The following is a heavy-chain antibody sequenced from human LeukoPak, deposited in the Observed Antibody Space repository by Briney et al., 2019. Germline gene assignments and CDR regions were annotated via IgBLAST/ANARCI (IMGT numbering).Heavy chain of an antibody. J-gene: IGHJ4*02. V-gene: IGHV3-21*01. CDR3: ARGYYYDSSGYYPYYDY. CDR2: ISSSSSYI. Sequence: GGSLRFSCAASGFTFSSYSMNWVRQAPGKGLEWVSSISSSSSYIYYADSVKGRFTISRDNAKNSLYLQMNSLRAEDTAVYYCARGYYYDSSGYYPYYDYWGQGTLVTVSS. D-gene: IGHD3-22*01. CDR1: GFTFSSYS.